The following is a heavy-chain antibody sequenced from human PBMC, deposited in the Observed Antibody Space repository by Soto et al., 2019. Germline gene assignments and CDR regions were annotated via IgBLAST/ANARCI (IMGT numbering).Heavy chain of an antibody. CDR3: ARGSVGDYYYYYMDV. CDR2: IYYSGST. CDR1: GGSISSYY. Sequence: ETLSLTCTVSGGSISSYYWSWIRQPPGKGLEWIGYIYYSGSTNYNPSLKSRVTISVDTSKNQFSLKLSSVTAADTAVYYCARGSVGDYYYYYMDVWGKGTTVTVSS. D-gene: IGHD2-2*01. V-gene: IGHV4-59*01. J-gene: IGHJ6*03.